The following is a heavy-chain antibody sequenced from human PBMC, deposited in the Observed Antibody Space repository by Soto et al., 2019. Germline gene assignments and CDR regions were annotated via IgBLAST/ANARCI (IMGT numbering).Heavy chain of an antibody. CDR1: GFVFSKYG. D-gene: IGHD2-15*01. CDR3: ARPDVDCSGGTCFSFGFDY. Sequence: QVHLVESGGGLVQPGGSLRLSCTASGFVFSKYGMHWVRQAPGKGLEWVAVTSYDGSTEFYAESVKGRFTVSRDNSENTLYLQMNSLRVGDTAVYFCARPDVDCSGGTCFSFGFDYWGQGTPVTVSS. CDR2: TSYDGSTE. V-gene: IGHV3-30*03. J-gene: IGHJ4*01.